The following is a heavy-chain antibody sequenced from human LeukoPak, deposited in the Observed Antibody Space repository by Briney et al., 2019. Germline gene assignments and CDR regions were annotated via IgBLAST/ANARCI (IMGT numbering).Heavy chain of an antibody. CDR3: ARGLRYFDWLFATFDY. Sequence: GGSLRLSCAASGFTFSSYSMNWVRQAPGKGLEWVSSISSSSSYIYYADSVKGRFTISRDNAKNSLYLQMNSLRAADTAVYYCARGLRYFDWLFATFDYWGQGTLVTVSS. CDR2: ISSSSSYI. CDR1: GFTFSSYS. V-gene: IGHV3-21*01. J-gene: IGHJ4*02. D-gene: IGHD3-9*01.